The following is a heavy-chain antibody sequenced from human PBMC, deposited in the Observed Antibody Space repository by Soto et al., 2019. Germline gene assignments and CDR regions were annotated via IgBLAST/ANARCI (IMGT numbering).Heavy chain of an antibody. CDR1: GGSISSRSYY. D-gene: IGHD1-1*01. Sequence: SETLSLTCTVSGGSISSRSYYWGWIRQPPGKGLEWIGSIYYSGSTYYTPSLKSRVTISVDTSKNQFSLKVDSVSAADTAVYHCARHSRVERRLDWFGPWGQGTLVTVSS. J-gene: IGHJ5*02. CDR2: IYYSGST. CDR3: ARHSRVERRLDWFGP. V-gene: IGHV4-39*01.